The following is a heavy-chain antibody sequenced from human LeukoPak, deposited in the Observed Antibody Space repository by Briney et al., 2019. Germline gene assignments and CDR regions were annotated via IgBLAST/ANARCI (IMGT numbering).Heavy chain of an antibody. CDR1: GFTFSSYS. CDR2: ISSSSSYI. D-gene: IGHD1-1*01. V-gene: IGHV3-21*01. J-gene: IGHJ4*02. CDR3: ARDMYSIQRPQIDVYDY. Sequence: GGSLRLSCAASGFTFSSYSMNWVRQAPGKGLEWVSSISSSSSYIYYADSVKGRFTISRDNAKNSLYLQMNSLRAEDTAVYYCARDMYSIQRPQIDVYDYWGQGTLVTVSS.